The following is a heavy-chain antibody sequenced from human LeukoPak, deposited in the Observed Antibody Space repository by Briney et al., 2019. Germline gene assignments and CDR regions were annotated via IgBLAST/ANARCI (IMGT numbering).Heavy chain of an antibody. Sequence: PGGSLTLSCAASGFTFSTYAMAWLRPAPRKGLAGVAFIRHDGSNKYYEHSVKDRITISRDNSKNTLYLQMNSLRAEDTAVYYCARDQNWGGYRYLLDYWGQGTLVTVSS. CDR2: IRHDGSNK. V-gene: IGHV3-30*02. D-gene: IGHD3-16*02. CDR3: ARDQNWGGYRYLLDY. CDR1: GFTFSTYA. J-gene: IGHJ4*02.